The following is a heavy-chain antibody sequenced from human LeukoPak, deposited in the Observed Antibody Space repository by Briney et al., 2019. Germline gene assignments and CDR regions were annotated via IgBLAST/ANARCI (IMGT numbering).Heavy chain of an antibody. Sequence: SETLSLTCTVSGGSISSYYWSWIRQPPGKGLEWIGYIYYSGSTNYNPSLKSQVTISVDTSKNQFSLKLSSVTAADTAVYYCARGYSGYDYFDYWGQGTLVTVSS. CDR3: ARGYSGYDYFDY. CDR1: GGSISSYY. CDR2: IYYSGST. D-gene: IGHD5-12*01. V-gene: IGHV4-59*01. J-gene: IGHJ4*02.